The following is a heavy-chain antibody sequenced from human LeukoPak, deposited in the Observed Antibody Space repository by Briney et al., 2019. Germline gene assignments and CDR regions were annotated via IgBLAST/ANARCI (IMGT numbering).Heavy chain of an antibody. CDR3: AKDMESSSWYVGLHSPYYGMDV. V-gene: IGHV3-9*01. J-gene: IGHJ6*02. D-gene: IGHD6-13*01. Sequence: PGGSLRLSCAASGFTFDDYAMHWVRQAPGKGLEWVSGISWNSGSIGYADSVKGRFTISRDNAKNSLYLQMNSLRAEDTALYYCAKDMESSSWYVGLHSPYYGMDVWGQGTTVTVSS. CDR1: GFTFDDYA. CDR2: ISWNSGSI.